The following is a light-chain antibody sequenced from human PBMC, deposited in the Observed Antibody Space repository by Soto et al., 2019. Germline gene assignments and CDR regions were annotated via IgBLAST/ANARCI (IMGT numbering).Light chain of an antibody. CDR2: EAS. CDR3: QQYDSVPFT. CDR1: QDISKF. J-gene: IGKJ3*01. Sequence: DIEMTQSPSSLSASVGDRITITCQASQDISKFLIWYQQTPGKAPKFLIYEASSLERGVPSRFSRSGSGRDFALTISSLRPEDIATYCCQQYDSVPFTFGPGTKLEMK. V-gene: IGKV1-33*01.